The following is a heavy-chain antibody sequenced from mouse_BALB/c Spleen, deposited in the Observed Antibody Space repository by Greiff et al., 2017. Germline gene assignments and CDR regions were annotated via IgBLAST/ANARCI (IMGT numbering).Heavy chain of an antibody. CDR3: ERSGGGAWFAY. Sequence: EVQLVESGGGLVQPGGSRKLSCAASGFTFSSFGMHWVRQAPEKGLEWVAYISSGSSTIYYADTVKGRFTISRDNPKNTLFLQMTSLRSEDTAMYYCERSGGGAWFAYWGQGTLVTVSA. J-gene: IGHJ3*01. D-gene: IGHD3-1*01. V-gene: IGHV5-17*02. CDR2: ISSGSSTI. CDR1: GFTFSSFG.